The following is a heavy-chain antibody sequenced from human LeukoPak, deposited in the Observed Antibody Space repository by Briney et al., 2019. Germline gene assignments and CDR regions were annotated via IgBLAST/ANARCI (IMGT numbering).Heavy chain of an antibody. CDR1: GYTFSDYG. J-gene: IGHJ4*02. Sequence: ASVKFSCKASGYTFSDYGISWVRQAPGQGLEWMGWISGSNGNTNYAQSLQGRVTMTTDTSTSTAYMELRSLRSDDTAVYYCARDIGLGSSGWYGLDYWGQGTLVTVSS. V-gene: IGHV1-18*01. D-gene: IGHD6-19*01. CDR3: ARDIGLGSSGWYGLDY. CDR2: ISGSNGNT.